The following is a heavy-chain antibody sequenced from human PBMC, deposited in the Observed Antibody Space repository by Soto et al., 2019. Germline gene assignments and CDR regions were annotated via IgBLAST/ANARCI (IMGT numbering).Heavy chain of an antibody. CDR3: AKDLFTLYCSGGSCYSGVGAFDI. V-gene: IGHV3-23*01. Sequence: PGWSLRLSCASSVFTFISYAMSWVRQAPGKGLEWVSVISGSGGSTYYADSVKGRFTISRDNSKNTLYLQMNSLRAEDTAVYYCAKDLFTLYCSGGSCYSGVGAFDIWGQGTMVTVSS. D-gene: IGHD2-15*01. J-gene: IGHJ3*02. CDR2: ISGSGGST. CDR1: VFTFISYA.